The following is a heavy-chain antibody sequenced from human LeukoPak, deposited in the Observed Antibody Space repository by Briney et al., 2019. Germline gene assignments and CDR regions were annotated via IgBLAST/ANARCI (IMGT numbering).Heavy chain of an antibody. V-gene: IGHV1-69*13. CDR1: GGTFSSYA. Sequence: GASVKVSCKASGGTFSSYAISWVRQAPGQGLEWMGGIIPIFGTANYAQKFQGRVTITADESTSTAYMELSSLRSEDTAVYYCARLGMLSTMVRERSFDYWGQGTLVTVSS. D-gene: IGHD3-10*01. J-gene: IGHJ4*02. CDR2: IIPIFGTA. CDR3: ARLGMLSTMVRERSFDY.